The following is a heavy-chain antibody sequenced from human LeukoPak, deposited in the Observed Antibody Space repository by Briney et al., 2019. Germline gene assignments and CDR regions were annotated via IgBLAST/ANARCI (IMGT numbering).Heavy chain of an antibody. D-gene: IGHD4-17*01. V-gene: IGHV3-23*01. J-gene: IGHJ5*02. CDR3: ARAKTVTTFTGWFDP. CDR1: GFTFSSYA. CDR2: ISGSGGST. Sequence: GGSLRLSCAASGFTFSSYAMSWVRQAPGKGLEWVSAISGSGGSTYYADSVKGRFTISRDNAKNSLYLQMNSLRAEDTAVYYCARAKTVTTFTGWFDPWGQGTLVTVSS.